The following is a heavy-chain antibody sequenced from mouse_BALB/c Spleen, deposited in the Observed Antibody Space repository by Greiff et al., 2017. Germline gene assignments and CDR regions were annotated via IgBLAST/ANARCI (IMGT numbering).Heavy chain of an antibody. V-gene: IGHV1-7*01. CDR1: GYTFTSYW. Sequence: VQLQESGAELVKPGASVKMSCKASGYTFTSYWMHWVKQRPGQGLEWIGYINPSTGYTEYNQKFKDKATLTADKSSSTAYMQLSSLTSEDSAVYYCARGKYGGASYGFDYWGQGTTLTVSS. CDR3: ARGKYGGASYGFDY. J-gene: IGHJ2*01. CDR2: INPSTGYT. D-gene: IGHD1-2*01.